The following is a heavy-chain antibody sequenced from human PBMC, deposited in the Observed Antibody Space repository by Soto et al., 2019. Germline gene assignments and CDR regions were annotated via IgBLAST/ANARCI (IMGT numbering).Heavy chain of an antibody. CDR1: EFTFRRYT. D-gene: IGHD3-10*01. CDR3: AKGSKTQVTDYYFYMDV. Sequence: PGGSLRLSCAASEFTFRRYTMSWGRQAPGRGLELVAVIGGTGSDTYSADSVKGRFTVSRDNSQNMVYLSMNSLRVDDTAVYYCAKGSKTQVTDYYFYMDVWGKGTTVTVSS. J-gene: IGHJ6*04. CDR2: IGGTGSDT. V-gene: IGHV3-23*01.